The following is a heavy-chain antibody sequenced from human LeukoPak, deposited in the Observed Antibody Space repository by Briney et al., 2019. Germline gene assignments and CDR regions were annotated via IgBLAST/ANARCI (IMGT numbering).Heavy chain of an antibody. J-gene: IGHJ4*02. CDR2: INHSGST. CDR1: GGSFSGYY. Sequence: SSETLSLTCAVYGGSFSGYYWSWIRQPLGKGLEWIGEINHSGSTNYNPSLKSRVTISVDTSKNQFSLKLSSVTAADTAVYYCAKGRGPTQTDYFDYWGQGTLVTVSS. CDR3: AKGRGPTQTDYFDY. D-gene: IGHD3-10*01. V-gene: IGHV4-34*01.